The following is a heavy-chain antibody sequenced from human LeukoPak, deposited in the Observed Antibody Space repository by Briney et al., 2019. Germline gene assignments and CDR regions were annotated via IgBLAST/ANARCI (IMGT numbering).Heavy chain of an antibody. J-gene: IGHJ4*02. Sequence: GGSLRLSCAASGFTFSSYSMNWVRQAPGKGLEWVSYISSSSSTIYYADSVKGPFTIYRDNAKNSLYLQMNRLRAEDTAVYYCARDAGRWGSRGYYFDYWGQGTLVTVSS. V-gene: IGHV3-48*01. CDR1: GFTFSSYS. D-gene: IGHD7-27*01. CDR3: ARDAGRWGSRGYYFDY. CDR2: ISSSSSTI.